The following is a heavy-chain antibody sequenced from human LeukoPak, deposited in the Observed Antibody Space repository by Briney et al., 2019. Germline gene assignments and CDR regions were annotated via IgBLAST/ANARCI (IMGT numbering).Heavy chain of an antibody. CDR2: IYYSGST. CDR1: GGSISSSSSY. J-gene: IGHJ6*02. Sequence: SETLSLTCTVSGGSISSSSSYWGWIRQPPGKGLEWIGSIYYSGSTYYNPSLKSRVTISVDTSKNQFSLKLSSVTAADTAVYYCARLAVAGPLGYYYYYGMDVWGQGTTVTVSS. D-gene: IGHD6-19*01. CDR3: ARLAVAGPLGYYYYYGMDV. V-gene: IGHV4-39*01.